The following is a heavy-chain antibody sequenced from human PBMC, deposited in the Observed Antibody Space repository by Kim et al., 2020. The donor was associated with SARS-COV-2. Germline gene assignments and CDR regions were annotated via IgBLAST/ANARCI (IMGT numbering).Heavy chain of an antibody. CDR2: ISAYNGNT. Sequence: ASVKVSCKASGYTFTSYGISWVRQAPGQGLEWMGWISAYNGNTNYAQKLQGRVTMTTDTSTSTAYMELRSLRSDDTAVYYCARAFPYSGSYRDYYGMDVWGQGTTVTVSS. CDR1: GYTFTSYG. J-gene: IGHJ6*02. CDR3: ARAFPYSGSYRDYYGMDV. V-gene: IGHV1-18*01. D-gene: IGHD1-26*01.